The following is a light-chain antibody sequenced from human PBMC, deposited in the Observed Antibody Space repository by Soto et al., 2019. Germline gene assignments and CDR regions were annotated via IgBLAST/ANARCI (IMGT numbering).Light chain of an antibody. V-gene: IGKV3-20*01. J-gene: IGKJ4*01. Sequence: EIVLTQSPGTLSLSPGERATLSCRASQSISSYVAWYQQKPGQAPRVLIYDSSSRATGVPDRFSGSGSGTDFTLTISRLEPEDFAVYYCQQYADSTETFGGGTKV. CDR2: DSS. CDR3: QQYADSTET. CDR1: QSISSY.